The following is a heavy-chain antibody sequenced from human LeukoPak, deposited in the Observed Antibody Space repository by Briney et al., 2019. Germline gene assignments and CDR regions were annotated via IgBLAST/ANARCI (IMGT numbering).Heavy chain of an antibody. CDR2: IKQDGSET. D-gene: IGHD3-10*01. V-gene: IGHV3-7*01. J-gene: IGHJ3*02. CDR1: GFTFRSYW. CDR3: ARDQYYYGFDI. Sequence: PGGSLRLSCAAAGFTFRSYWMTWVRQSPGKGLEWVANIKQDGSETYHVDSVKGRFTISRDNAKNSLYLQMNSLRAEDTAVYYCARDQYYYGFDIWGQGTMVTVSS.